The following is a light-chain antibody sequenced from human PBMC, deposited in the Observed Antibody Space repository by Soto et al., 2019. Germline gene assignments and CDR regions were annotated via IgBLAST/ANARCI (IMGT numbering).Light chain of an antibody. V-gene: IGLV2-8*01. CDR3: SSYAGTNNLGV. CDR1: SSDVGGYNY. Sequence: QSVLTQPPSASGSFGQSVTISCTGTSSDVGGYNYVSWYQQHPGKAPKLMIYEVSERPSGVPDRFSGSKSGNTASLTVSGLQDEDEADYYCSSYAGTNNLGVFGTGTKVTVL. J-gene: IGLJ1*01. CDR2: EVS.